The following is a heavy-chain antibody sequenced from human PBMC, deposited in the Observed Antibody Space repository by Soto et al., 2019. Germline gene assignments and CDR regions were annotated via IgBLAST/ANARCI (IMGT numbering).Heavy chain of an antibody. CDR1: GFTFSSYS. V-gene: IGHV3-48*01. J-gene: IGHJ6*02. Sequence: GGSLRLSCAASGFTFSSYSMNWVRQAPGKGLERVSYISSSSSTIYYADSVKGRFTISRDNAKNSLYLQMNSLRAEDTAVYYCASAYCGGDCYSPYYYGMDVWGQGTTVTVSS. CDR2: ISSSSSTI. D-gene: IGHD2-21*02. CDR3: ASAYCGGDCYSPYYYGMDV.